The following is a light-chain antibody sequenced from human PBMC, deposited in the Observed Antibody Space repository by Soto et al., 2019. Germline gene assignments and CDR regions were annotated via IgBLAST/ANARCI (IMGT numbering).Light chain of an antibody. CDR3: LLYFGVGAARV. V-gene: IGLV7-43*01. J-gene: IGLJ2*01. Sequence: QTVVTQEPSLTVSPGGTVTLTCASNTGAVTNGNYPNWFQQKPGQAPRALIYSTDNKHSWTPARFSGSLLGGKAALTLSGVQPEDEAEYYCLLYFGVGAARVYGGGTKVTVL. CDR1: TGAVTNGNY. CDR2: STD.